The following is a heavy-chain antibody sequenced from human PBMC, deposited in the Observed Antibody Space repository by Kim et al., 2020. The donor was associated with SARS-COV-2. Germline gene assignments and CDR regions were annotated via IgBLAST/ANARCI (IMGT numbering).Heavy chain of an antibody. CDR3: ARTLGYCSGGSCFPYYYYGMDV. CDR2: IYPGDSDT. D-gene: IGHD2-15*01. J-gene: IGHJ6*02. V-gene: IGHV5-51*01. Sequence: GDSLKISCKGSGYSFTSYWIGWVRQMPGKGLEWMGIIYPGDSDTRYSPSFQGQVTISADKSIITAYLQWSSRKASDTAMYYCARTLGYCSGGSCFPYYYYGMDVWGQGTTVTVSS. CDR1: GYSFTSYW.